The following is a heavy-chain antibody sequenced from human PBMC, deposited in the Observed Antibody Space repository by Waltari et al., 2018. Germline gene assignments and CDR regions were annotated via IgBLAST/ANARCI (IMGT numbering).Heavy chain of an antibody. Sequence: QVQLQQWGAGLLKPSETLSLTCGDYGESFNNYYWIWVRQPPGKGLEWIGETDHRGATKYDPSLASRVTISLDTSKSQFSLSLRSVIAADAAMYYCARHRRGSNGIDYWGQGTLVTVSS. CDR1: GESFNNYY. D-gene: IGHD7-27*01. CDR3: ARHRRGSNGIDY. V-gene: IGHV4-34*01. J-gene: IGHJ4*02. CDR2: TDHRGAT.